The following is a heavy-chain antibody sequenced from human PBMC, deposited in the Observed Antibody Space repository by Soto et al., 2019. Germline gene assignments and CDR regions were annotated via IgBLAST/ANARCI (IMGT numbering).Heavy chain of an antibody. CDR3: ARSSIAPRLFMYPFDY. Sequence: PSETLSLTCTVSGGSISSYYWSWIRQPPGKGLEWIGCIYYDGSTYYNPSLKSRVTISVDTSKNQFSLKLSSVTASDTAVYYCARSSIAPRLFMYPFDYWGQGTLVTVSS. J-gene: IGHJ4*02. CDR2: IYYDGST. V-gene: IGHV4-59*04. CDR1: GGSISSYY. D-gene: IGHD6-6*01.